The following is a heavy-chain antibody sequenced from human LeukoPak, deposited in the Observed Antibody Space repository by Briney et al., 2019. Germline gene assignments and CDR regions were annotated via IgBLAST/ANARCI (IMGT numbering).Heavy chain of an antibody. D-gene: IGHD2-2*01. J-gene: IGHJ4*02. Sequence: PSETLSLTCVVSGGSISSSNWWNWVRQPPGKGLEWIGEIYHRGNTNYNPSLKSRVTMSLERSRNRFSLNLSSMTAADTAMYYCARSSYGTSGSYYFDYWGQGALVTVSS. CDR2: IYHRGNT. V-gene: IGHV4-4*02. CDR3: ARSSYGTSGSYYFDY. CDR1: GGSISSSNW.